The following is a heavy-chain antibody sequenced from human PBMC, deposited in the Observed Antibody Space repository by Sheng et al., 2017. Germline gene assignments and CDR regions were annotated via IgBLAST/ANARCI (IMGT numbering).Heavy chain of an antibody. CDR1: GLTVSSNY. V-gene: IGHV3-53*01. CDR3: ARVHQSGYYYMDV. J-gene: IGHJ6*03. Sequence: EVQLVESGGGLIQPGGSRRLSCAASGLTVSSNYMTWVRQAPGKGLEWVSVIFTGGSTYYRDSVKGRFTISRDKSENTLSLQMNSLRAEDTAVYYCARVHQSGYYYMDVRGQGTTVIVSS. D-gene: IGHD2-2*01. CDR2: IFTGGST.